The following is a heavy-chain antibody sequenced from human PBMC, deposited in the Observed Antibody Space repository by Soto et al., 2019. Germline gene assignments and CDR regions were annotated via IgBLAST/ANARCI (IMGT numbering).Heavy chain of an antibody. D-gene: IGHD3-22*01. J-gene: IGHJ6*02. CDR1: GGSISSSSYY. Sequence: PSETLSLTCTVSGGSISSSSYYWGWIRQPPGKGLEWIGEIYHSGSTNYNPSLKSRVTISVDKSKNQFSLKLSSVTAADTAVYYCARSPDSSGYYPRRYYYGMAVWGQGTTVTVSS. CDR3: ARSPDSSGYYPRRYYYGMAV. V-gene: IGHV4-39*07. CDR2: IYHSGST.